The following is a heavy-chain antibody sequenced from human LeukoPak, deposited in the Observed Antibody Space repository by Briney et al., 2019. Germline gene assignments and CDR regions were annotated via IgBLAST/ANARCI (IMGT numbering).Heavy chain of an antibody. CDR2: IYYSGST. V-gene: IGHV4-59*01. Sequence: SETLSLTCTVSGGSISSYYWSWIRQPPGKGLEWIGYIYYSGSTNYNPPLKSRVTISVDTSKNQFSLKLSSVTAADTAVYYCASISYCGGDCYGFDYWGQGTLVTVSS. J-gene: IGHJ4*02. CDR3: ASISYCGGDCYGFDY. CDR1: GGSISSYY. D-gene: IGHD2-21*02.